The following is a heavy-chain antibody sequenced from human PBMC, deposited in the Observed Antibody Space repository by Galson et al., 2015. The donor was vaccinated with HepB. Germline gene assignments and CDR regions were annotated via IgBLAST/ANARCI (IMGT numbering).Heavy chain of an antibody. D-gene: IGHD3-22*01. J-gene: IGHJ6*02. CDR2: ISYDATKK. Sequence: SLRLSCAASGFTSSNYAMHWVRQTPGKGLEWVAVISYDATKKYYIDAVKGRFSISRDNSKGTVYLQMSSLRAEDTAMYYCARDLYSYAADYYYHNGLDVWGQGTTVTVSS. CDR3: ARDLYSYAADYYYHNGLDV. CDR1: GFTSSNYA. V-gene: IGHV3-30*04.